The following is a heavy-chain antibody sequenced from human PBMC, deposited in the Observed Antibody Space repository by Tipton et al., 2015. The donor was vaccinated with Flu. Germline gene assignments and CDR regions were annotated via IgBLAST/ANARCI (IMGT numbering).Heavy chain of an antibody. CDR1: GYSFTSYW. CDR3: AGRVPAARSPFFFSSGMDV. CDR2: IYPGDSDT. V-gene: IGHV5-51*01. Sequence: VQLVQSGAEVKKPGESLKISCKGSGYSFTSYWIGWVRQMPGKGLEWMGIIYPGDSDTRYSPSFQGQVTISADKSISTAYLQWSRLEASGTPMYFCAGRVPAARSPFFFSSGMDVRGQGTPGPGS. J-gene: IGHJ6*02. D-gene: IGHD2-2*01.